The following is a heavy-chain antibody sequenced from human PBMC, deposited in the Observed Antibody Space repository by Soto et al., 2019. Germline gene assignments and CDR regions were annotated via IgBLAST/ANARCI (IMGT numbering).Heavy chain of an antibody. CDR3: IKVLTRGVGVPRFYFDS. D-gene: IGHD3-9*01. CDR2: INGDEGST. Sequence: GGSLRLSCAASGFTFSNDWMHWVRQAPGKGLEWVSRINGDEGSTHYADSVRGRFTISRDNAKNTLFLQLNSLRVEDTAVYYCIKVLTRGVGVPRFYFDSWGQGTLVTVSS. J-gene: IGHJ4*02. V-gene: IGHV3-74*01. CDR1: GFTFSNDW.